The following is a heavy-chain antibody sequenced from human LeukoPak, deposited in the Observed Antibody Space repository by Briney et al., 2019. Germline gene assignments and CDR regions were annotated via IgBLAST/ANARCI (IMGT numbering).Heavy chain of an antibody. Sequence: SETLSLTCAVYGGSFSGYYWSWLRQPPGKGLEWIGEINHSGSTNYNPSLKSRVTISVDTSKNQFSLKLSSVTAADTAVYYCARGGYYYDSPDAFDIWGQGTMVTVSS. CDR2: INHSGST. D-gene: IGHD3-22*01. CDR1: GGSFSGYY. V-gene: IGHV4-34*01. CDR3: ARGGYYYDSPDAFDI. J-gene: IGHJ3*02.